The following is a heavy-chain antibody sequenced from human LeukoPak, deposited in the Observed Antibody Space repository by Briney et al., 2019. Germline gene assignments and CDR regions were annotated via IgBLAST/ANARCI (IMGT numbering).Heavy chain of an antibody. Sequence: ASVKVSCKASGGTFSSYAISWVRQAPGQGLEWMGGIIPILGTANYAQKFQGRVTITTDESTSTAYMELSSLRSEDTAVYYCARGGYCSSTSYYGWFDPWGQGTTVTVSS. D-gene: IGHD2-2*01. CDR1: GGTFSSYA. V-gene: IGHV1-69*05. CDR3: ARGGYCSSTSYYGWFDP. CDR2: IIPILGTA. J-gene: IGHJ5*01.